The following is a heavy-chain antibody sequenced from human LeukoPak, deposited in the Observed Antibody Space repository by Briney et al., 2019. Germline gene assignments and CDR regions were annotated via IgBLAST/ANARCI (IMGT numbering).Heavy chain of an antibody. CDR1: GFSFSDYA. Sequence: GRSLRLSCKTSGFSFSDYAVSWVRQAPGKGLEWIGFIRNKANGGTTEYAASVKGRFTISRDDSKTIAHLQMSSLKTEDTAVYYCSRFYSSGWASGAVDIWGQGAMVTVSS. J-gene: IGHJ3*02. V-gene: IGHV3-49*04. CDR3: SRFYSSGWASGAVDI. CDR2: IRNKANGGTT. D-gene: IGHD3-22*01.